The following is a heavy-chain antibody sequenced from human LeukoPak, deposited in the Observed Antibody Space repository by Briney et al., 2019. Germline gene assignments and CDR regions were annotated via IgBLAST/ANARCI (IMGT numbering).Heavy chain of an antibody. CDR1: GFTVSSNY. CDR2: IYSGGST. V-gene: IGHV3-53*01. J-gene: IGHJ4*02. D-gene: IGHD6-13*01. Sequence: GGSLRLSCAASGFTVSSNYMSWVRQAPGKGLEWVSVIYSGGSTYYADSVKGRFTISRDNAKNSLYLQMNSLRAEDTAVYYCARAIAAALDYWGQGTLVTVSS. CDR3: ARAIAAALDY.